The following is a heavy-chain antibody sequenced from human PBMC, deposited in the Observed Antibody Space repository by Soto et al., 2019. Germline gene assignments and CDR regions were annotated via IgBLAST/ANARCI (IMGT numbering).Heavy chain of an antibody. Sequence: APVKVSCKASGYTFTGYYMHWVRQAPGQGLEWMGWINPNSGGTNYAQKFQGWVTMTRDTSISTAYMELSRLRSDDTAVYYCARENHCSGGSCYLGWNAFDIWGQGTMVTVSS. CDR1: GYTFTGYY. V-gene: IGHV1-2*04. CDR3: ARENHCSGGSCYLGWNAFDI. D-gene: IGHD2-15*01. J-gene: IGHJ3*02. CDR2: INPNSGGT.